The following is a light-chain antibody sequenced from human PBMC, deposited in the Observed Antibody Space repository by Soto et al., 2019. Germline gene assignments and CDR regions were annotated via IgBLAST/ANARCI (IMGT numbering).Light chain of an antibody. J-gene: IGKJ4*01. CDR2: DAS. V-gene: IGKV1-33*01. CDR1: QGINYY. CDR3: QQYYNSVLT. Sequence: DIQMTQSPSSLSASVGDSVTITCQATQGINYYLYWYQLKPGKAPKVLIYDASNLETGVPSRFSGSGSGTDFTLTISSLQPEDSASYYCQQYYNSVLTFGGGTKVDIK.